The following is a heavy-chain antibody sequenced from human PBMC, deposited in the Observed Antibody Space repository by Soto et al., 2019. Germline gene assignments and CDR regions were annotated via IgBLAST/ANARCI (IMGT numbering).Heavy chain of an antibody. V-gene: IGHV3-30*18. D-gene: IGHD4-4*01. Sequence: QVQLVESGGGVVQPGRSLGLSWETSGSTLGPYAIHWVRRPPGKGLEWVELIAYDGSKNYYADSWKGRFAISRENSKNTLYLQMNRLRAEDTAVYYCAKDLATVSTDYYYYAMDVWGLGTTVTVSS. CDR1: GSTLGPYA. CDR2: IAYDGSKN. J-gene: IGHJ6*02. CDR3: AKDLATVSTDYYYYAMDV.